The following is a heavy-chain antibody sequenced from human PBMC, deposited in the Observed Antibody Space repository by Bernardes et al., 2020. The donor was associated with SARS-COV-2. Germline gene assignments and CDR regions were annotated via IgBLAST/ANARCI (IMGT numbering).Heavy chain of an antibody. J-gene: IGHJ4*02. Sequence: GASLKISSKGSGYSFTSYWIGWVRQMPGKGLEWMGIIYPGDSETRYSPSFQGQVTISADKSISTAYLQWSSLKASDTAMYYCATYNWNDRMNDYWGQGTLVTVSS. CDR1: GYSFTSYW. CDR3: ATYNWNDRMNDY. V-gene: IGHV5-51*01. D-gene: IGHD1-20*01. CDR2: IYPGDSET.